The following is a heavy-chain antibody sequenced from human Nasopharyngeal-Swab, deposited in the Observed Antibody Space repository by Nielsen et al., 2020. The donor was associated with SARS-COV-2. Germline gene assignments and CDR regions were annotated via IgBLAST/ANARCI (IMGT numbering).Heavy chain of an antibody. Sequence: SETLSLTCTVSGASINSRDYYWSWIRQPPGKDLEWIGYIYYSGSTYYDPSLKSRVTISMDTSKNHFSLNMTSVSAADTAVYYCARDTNYGGESLSGTFDIWGQGTMVTVSS. D-gene: IGHD4-23*01. J-gene: IGHJ3*02. CDR1: GASINSRDYY. CDR2: IYYSGST. CDR3: ARDTNYGGESLSGTFDI. V-gene: IGHV4-30-4*01.